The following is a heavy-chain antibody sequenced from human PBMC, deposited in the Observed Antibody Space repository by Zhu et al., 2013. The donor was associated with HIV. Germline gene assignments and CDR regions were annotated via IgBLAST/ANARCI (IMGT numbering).Heavy chain of an antibody. Sequence: QVQLVQSGAEVKKPGASVTVSCKASGYSFIDYCVHWVRQAPGQGLEWMGWINLNSGDTNYAQNFQGRVTMSRDTSITTAYMELSGLRSDDTAIYYCARDPTLVFGDYASNWYDPWGRGNPTSPSPQ. D-gene: IGHD4-17*01. CDR3: ARDPTLVFGDYASNWYDP. V-gene: IGHV1-2*02. J-gene: IGHJ5*02. CDR2: INLNSGDT. CDR1: GYSFIDYC.